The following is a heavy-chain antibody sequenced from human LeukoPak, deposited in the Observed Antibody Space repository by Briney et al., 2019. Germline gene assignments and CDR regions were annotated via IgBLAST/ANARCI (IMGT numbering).Heavy chain of an antibody. CDR3: ARDKRWSHFDY. J-gene: IGHJ4*02. Sequence: SVKVSCKASGGTFSSYAISWVRQAPGQGLEWMGRIIPILGIANYAQKFQGRVTITADKSTSTAYMELSSLRSEDTAVYYCARDKRWSHFDYWGQGTLVTVSS. CDR2: IIPILGIA. CDR1: GGTFSSYA. D-gene: IGHD4-23*01. V-gene: IGHV1-69*04.